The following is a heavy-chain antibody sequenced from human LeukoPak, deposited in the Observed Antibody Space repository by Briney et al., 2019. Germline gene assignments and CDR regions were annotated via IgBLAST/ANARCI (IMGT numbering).Heavy chain of an antibody. CDR2: IYYSGST. V-gene: IGHV4-59*01. CDR1: GGSISSYY. D-gene: IGHD6-19*01. J-gene: IGHJ4*02. Sequence: SETLSLTCTVSGGSISSYYWRWIRQPPGKGLEWIGYIYYSGSTNYNPSLKSRVTISVDTSKNQFSLKLSSVTAADTAVYYCASRGWYSFNNWGQGTLVTVSS. CDR3: ASRGWYSFNN.